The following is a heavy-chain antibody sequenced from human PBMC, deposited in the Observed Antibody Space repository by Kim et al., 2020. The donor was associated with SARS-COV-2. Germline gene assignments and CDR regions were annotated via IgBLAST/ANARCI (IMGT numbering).Heavy chain of an antibody. D-gene: IGHD2-8*01. Sequence: GESLKISCQGSGYIFTNYWIGWVRQMPGKGLEWMGIIYPYDLDIKYSPSFQGQVTSSADRSTSTAYLQWGSLKASDTATYYCARPAVNGHHRYYWYFDLWGRSTRLTVST. CDR1: GYIFTNYW. J-gene: IGHJ2*01. CDR2: IYPYDLDI. V-gene: IGHV5-51*01. CDR3: ARPAVNGHHRYYWYFDL.